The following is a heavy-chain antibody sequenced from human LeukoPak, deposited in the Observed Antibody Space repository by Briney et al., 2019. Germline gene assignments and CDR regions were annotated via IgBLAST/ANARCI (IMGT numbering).Heavy chain of an antibody. D-gene: IGHD3-9*01. CDR3: ARVLELRYFDWLSNYYYGMDV. V-gene: IGHV1-8*01. Sequence: ASVKVSCKASGYTFTSYDINWVRQATGQGLEWMGWMNPNSGNTGYAQKFQGRVTMTRNTAISTAYMELSSLRSEDTAVYYCARVLELRYFDWLSNYYYGMDVWGQGTTVTVSS. CDR2: MNPNSGNT. CDR1: GYTFTSYD. J-gene: IGHJ6*02.